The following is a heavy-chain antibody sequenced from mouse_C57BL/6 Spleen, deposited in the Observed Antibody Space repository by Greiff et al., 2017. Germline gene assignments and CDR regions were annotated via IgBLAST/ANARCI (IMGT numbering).Heavy chain of an antibody. J-gene: IGHJ2*01. CDR1: GYAFSSSW. CDR2: IYPGDGDT. D-gene: IGHD1-1*01. V-gene: IGHV1-82*01. CDR3: AITTVVECY. Sequence: QVQLQQSGPELVKPGASVKISCKASGYAFSSSWMNWVKQRPGKGLEWMGRIYPGDGDTNYNGKFKGKATLTADKSTSTAYMQLSSLTSEDTAVYVCAITTVVECYWGQGTTLTVSS.